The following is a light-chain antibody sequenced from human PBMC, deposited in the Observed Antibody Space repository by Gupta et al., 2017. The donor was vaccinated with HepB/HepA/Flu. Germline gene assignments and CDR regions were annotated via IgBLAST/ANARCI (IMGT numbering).Light chain of an antibody. CDR1: QSVNYW. CDR3: QHYYPYSWT. V-gene: IGKV1-5*03. Sequence: DIQMTQSPSTLSASAGDRVTITCRASQSVNYWLAWFQKKPGTAPKVLISKASILESGVPSRFSGSGSGTEFTLTISSLQPDDFATYYCQHYYPYSWTFGQGTKVELK. CDR2: KAS. J-gene: IGKJ1*01.